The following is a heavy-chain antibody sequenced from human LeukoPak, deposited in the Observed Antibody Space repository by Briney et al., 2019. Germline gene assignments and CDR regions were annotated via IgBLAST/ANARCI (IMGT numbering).Heavy chain of an antibody. CDR1: GFAFSSYS. V-gene: IGHV3-48*01. Sequence: PGGSLRLSCAASGFAFSSYSLHWVRQAPGRGLEWLSYITSSSSVIYYADSVKGRFTIPRDNAKNSLYLQMNSLRAEDTAVYYCAGLSVTSSGYFWGQGTLVTVSS. CDR3: AGLSVTSSGYF. D-gene: IGHD3-22*01. J-gene: IGHJ4*02. CDR2: ITSSSSVI.